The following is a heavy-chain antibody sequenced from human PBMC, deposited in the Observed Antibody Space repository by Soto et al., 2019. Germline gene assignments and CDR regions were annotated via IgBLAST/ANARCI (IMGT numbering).Heavy chain of an antibody. CDR2: INAGNGNT. CDR1: GYTFTSYA. D-gene: IGHD2-2*01. V-gene: IGHV1-3*01. Sequence: GASVKVSCKASGYTFTSYAMHWVRQAPGQRLGWMGWINAGNGNTKYSQKFQGRVTITRDTSASTAYMELSSLRSEDTAVYYCARTVVPAASFYYYGIDVWGQGTTVTVSS. CDR3: ARTVVPAASFYYYGIDV. J-gene: IGHJ6*02.